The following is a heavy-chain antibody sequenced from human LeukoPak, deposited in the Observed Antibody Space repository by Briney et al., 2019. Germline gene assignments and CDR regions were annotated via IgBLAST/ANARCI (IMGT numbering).Heavy chain of an antibody. CDR3: ARGFDSRFFND. CDR2: IKQDGSEK. V-gene: IGHV3-7*01. Sequence: GGSLRLSCTDSGFTFRNYWMTWVRQAPGKGLEWVANIKQDGSEKYYVGSVKGRFTISRDNAKNSLYLQMNSLRAEDTAVYYCARGFDSRFFNDWGQGTLVTVSS. J-gene: IGHJ4*02. CDR1: GFTFRNYW. D-gene: IGHD3-22*01.